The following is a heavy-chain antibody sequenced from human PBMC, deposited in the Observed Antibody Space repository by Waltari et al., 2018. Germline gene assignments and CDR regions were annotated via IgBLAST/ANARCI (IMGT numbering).Heavy chain of an antibody. CDR3: ARDDYGGNSYYFDY. V-gene: IGHV3-48*01. CDR1: GFTFSSYS. J-gene: IGHJ4*02. Sequence: EVQLVESGGGLVQPGGSLRLSCAASGFTFSSYSMNWVRQAPGKGLEWVSYISSSSSTIYYADPVKGRFTISRDNAKNSLYLQMNSLRAEDTAVYYCARDDYGGNSYYFDYWGQGTLVTVSS. CDR2: ISSSSSTI. D-gene: IGHD2-21*02.